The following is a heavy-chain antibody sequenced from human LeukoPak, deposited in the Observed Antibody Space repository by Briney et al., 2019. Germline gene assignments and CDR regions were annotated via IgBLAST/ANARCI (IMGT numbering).Heavy chain of an antibody. CDR2: INWNGGST. V-gene: IGHV3-20*04. D-gene: IGHD2-2*01. Sequence: PGGSLRLSCAASGFTFDDYGMSWARQAPGKGLEWVSGINWNGGSTGYADSVKGRFTISRDNAKNSLYLQMNSLRAEDTALYYCARAGTSSTSHYYYYYMDVWGKGTTVTVSS. J-gene: IGHJ6*03. CDR1: GFTFDDYG. CDR3: ARAGTSSTSHYYYYYMDV.